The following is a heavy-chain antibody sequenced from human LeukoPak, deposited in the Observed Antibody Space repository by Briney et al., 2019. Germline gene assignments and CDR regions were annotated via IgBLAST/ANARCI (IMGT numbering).Heavy chain of an antibody. CDR3: ASGPGGYSSAYFVWYFDY. CDR2: IYYRGST. D-gene: IGHD6-19*01. CDR1: GASISSYY. Sequence: SETLSLTCTVSGASISSYYWSWIRQPPGKGLEWIGYIYYRGSTNYNPSLKSRVTISVDTSKKQFSLKLSSVTAADTAVYYCASGPGGYSSAYFVWYFDYWGQGTLVTVSS. V-gene: IGHV4-59*01. J-gene: IGHJ4*02.